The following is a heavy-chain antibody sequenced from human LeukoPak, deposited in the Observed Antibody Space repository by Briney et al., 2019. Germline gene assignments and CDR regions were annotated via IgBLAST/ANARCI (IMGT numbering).Heavy chain of an antibody. J-gene: IGHJ5*02. V-gene: IGHV3-48*03. CDR2: ISSSGSTI. CDR1: GFTFSSYE. Sequence: GGSLRLSCAASGFTFSSYEMNWVRQAPGKGLEWVSYISSSGSTIYYADSVKGRFTISRDNAKNSLYLQMNSLRAEDTAVYYCARDPQFRNWFDPWGQGTLVTVSS. CDR3: ARDPQFRNWFDP.